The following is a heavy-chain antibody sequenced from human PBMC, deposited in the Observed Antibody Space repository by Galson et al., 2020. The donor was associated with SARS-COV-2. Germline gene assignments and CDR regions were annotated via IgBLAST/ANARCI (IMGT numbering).Heavy chain of an antibody. CDR3: ARLGGSVFVFSWLDS. CDR2: IAPGDSYT. CDR1: GPSFSGYGNW. V-gene: IGHV5-10-1*01. D-gene: IGHD3-16*01. Sequence: ESLKITCQASGPSFSGYGNWISWMRQMPGKGLEWMGRIAPGDSYTNYSPSFQGHVTITVDKSTTTAYLQRSSLKASDTAIYYCARLGGSVFVFSWLDSWGQGTLVTVSS. J-gene: IGHJ5*01.